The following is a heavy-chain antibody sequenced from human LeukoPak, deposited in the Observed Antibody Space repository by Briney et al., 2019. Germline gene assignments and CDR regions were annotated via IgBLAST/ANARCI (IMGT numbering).Heavy chain of an antibody. CDR3: ARAIHCSSTSCYGVWYFDL. V-gene: IGHV4-30-4*08. CDR1: GGSLSSGDYY. D-gene: IGHD2-2*01. Sequence: SQTLSLTCSVSGGSLSSGDYYWGWIRQPPGKGLEWIGYIYYSGSTYYNPSLKSRVTISVDTSKNQFSLKLSSVTAADTAVYYCARAIHCSSTSCYGVWYFDLWGRGTLVTVSS. J-gene: IGHJ2*01. CDR2: IYYSGST.